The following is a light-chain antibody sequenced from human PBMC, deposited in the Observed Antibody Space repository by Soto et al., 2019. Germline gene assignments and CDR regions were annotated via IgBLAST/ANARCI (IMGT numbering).Light chain of an antibody. V-gene: IGLV1-47*01. CDR1: SSNIGSNY. CDR3: AAWDDSLSGYV. Sequence: QSALTQPPSASGTPGQRVTISCSGSSSNIGSNYVYWYQQLPGTAPKLLIYRNNQRPSGVPDRFSGSKSGTSASLAISGLRSEDGADYYCAAWDDSLSGYVFVTGTKVTVL. CDR2: RNN. J-gene: IGLJ1*01.